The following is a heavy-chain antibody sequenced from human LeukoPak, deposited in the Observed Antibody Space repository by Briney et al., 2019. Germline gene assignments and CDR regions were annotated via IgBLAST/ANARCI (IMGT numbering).Heavy chain of an antibody. CDR2: INPSGGST. CDR3: ARVPSGYISIDY. J-gene: IGHJ4*02. Sequence: ASVKVSCKASGYTFTSYYMHWVRQAPGQGLEWMGIINPSGGSTSYAQKFQGRVTMTRDTSTSTVYMELSSLRAEDTAVYYCARVPSGYISIDYWGQGTLVTVSS. V-gene: IGHV1-46*01. CDR1: GYTFTSYY. D-gene: IGHD5-12*01.